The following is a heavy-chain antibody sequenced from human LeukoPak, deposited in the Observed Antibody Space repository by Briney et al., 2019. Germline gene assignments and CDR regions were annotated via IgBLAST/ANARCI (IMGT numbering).Heavy chain of an antibody. Sequence: SETLSLTCTVSGGSISSYYWSWIRQPPGKGLEWIGEINHSGSTNYNPSLKSRVTISLDTSKNHFSLKLSSVTAADTAVYYCARGTPHYYGSGSYYISRFDPWGQGTLVAVSS. CDR1: GGSISSYY. D-gene: IGHD3-10*01. J-gene: IGHJ5*02. CDR2: INHSGST. CDR3: ARGTPHYYGSGSYYISRFDP. V-gene: IGHV4-34*01.